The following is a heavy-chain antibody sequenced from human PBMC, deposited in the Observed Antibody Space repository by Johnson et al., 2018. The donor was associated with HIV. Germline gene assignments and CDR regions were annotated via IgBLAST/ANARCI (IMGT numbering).Heavy chain of an antibody. CDR1: GFTFDDYA. D-gene: IGHD6-6*01. Sequence: EVQLVESGGGLVQPGRSLRLSCAASGFTFDDYAMHWVRQAPGKGLEWVSGISWNSGSIGYADSVKGRFTISRDNAKNTLYLQMNSLRAEDTAVYYCARDSGQQLADAFDIWGQGTMVTVSS. V-gene: IGHV3-9*01. CDR3: ARDSGQQLADAFDI. CDR2: ISWNSGSI. J-gene: IGHJ3*02.